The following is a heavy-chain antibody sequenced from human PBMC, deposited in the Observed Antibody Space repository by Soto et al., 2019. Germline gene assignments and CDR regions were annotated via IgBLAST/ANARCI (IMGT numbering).Heavy chain of an antibody. CDR3: ARRGYYSGSGSYYDY. Sequence: QVQLQQWGAGLLKPSETLSLTCAVYGGSFSGYYWSWIRQPPGKGLEWIGEINHSGSTNYNPSLKSRVTISVDTSKNQFSLKLSSVTAADTAVYYCARRGYYSGSGSYYDYWGQGTLVTVSS. J-gene: IGHJ4*02. D-gene: IGHD3-10*01. V-gene: IGHV4-34*01. CDR2: INHSGST. CDR1: GGSFSGYY.